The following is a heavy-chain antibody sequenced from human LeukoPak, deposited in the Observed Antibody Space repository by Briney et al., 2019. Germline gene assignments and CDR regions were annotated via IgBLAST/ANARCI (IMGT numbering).Heavy chain of an antibody. CDR1: GFTFSSYA. CDR2: ISGSGGST. J-gene: IGHJ4*02. CDR3: ASYSSSWLYYFDY. Sequence: PGGSLRRSCAASGFTFSSYAMSWVRQAPGQGLEGGSAISGSGGSTYYADSVKGRFTISRDNSKNTLYLQMNSLRAEDTAVYYCASYSSSWLYYFDYWGQGTLVTVSS. D-gene: IGHD6-13*01. V-gene: IGHV3-23*01.